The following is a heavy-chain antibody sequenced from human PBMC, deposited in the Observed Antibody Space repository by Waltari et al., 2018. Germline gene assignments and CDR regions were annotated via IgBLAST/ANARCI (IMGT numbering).Heavy chain of an antibody. CDR2: KSGNGGGT. CDR1: EFTFTTYA. CDR3: AKRGVFGSGNSFKNNWLDS. V-gene: IGHV3-23*01. J-gene: IGHJ5*01. D-gene: IGHD3-10*01. Sequence: EVQLLESGGDLVQPGGSLRLSCATSEFTFTTYALTWVRQAPGKGLEGASTKSGNGGGTYYADSVKGRFTVSRDFSKNTVYLQINSLRADDTAMYYCAKRGVFGSGNSFKNNWLDSWGQGTLVTVSS.